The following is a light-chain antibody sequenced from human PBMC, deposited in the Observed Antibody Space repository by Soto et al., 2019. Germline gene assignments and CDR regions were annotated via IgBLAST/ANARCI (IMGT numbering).Light chain of an antibody. CDR1: SSDVGGYNY. J-gene: IGLJ1*01. CDR2: DVS. CDR3: CSYAGTCTVV. Sequence: QSALTQPRSVSGSPGQSVTISCTGTSSDVGGYNYVSWYQQHPGKAPKLMIYDVSKRPSGVPDRFSGSKSGNAASLTISGLEEDDDADYYWCSYAGTCTVVFGIGTKLTVL. V-gene: IGLV2-11*01.